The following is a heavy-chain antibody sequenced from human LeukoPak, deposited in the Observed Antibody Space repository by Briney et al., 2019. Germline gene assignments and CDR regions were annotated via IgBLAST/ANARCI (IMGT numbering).Heavy chain of an antibody. Sequence: GASVKVSCKASGYTFTSYDINWVRQATGQGLEWMGWMNPNSGNTGYAQKFQGRVTMTRNTSISTAYMELSNLRSEDTAVYYCARESGNYYDSRADYWGQGTLVTVSS. CDR1: GYTFTSYD. V-gene: IGHV1-8*01. CDR3: ARESGNYYDSRADY. CDR2: MNPNSGNT. J-gene: IGHJ4*02. D-gene: IGHD3-22*01.